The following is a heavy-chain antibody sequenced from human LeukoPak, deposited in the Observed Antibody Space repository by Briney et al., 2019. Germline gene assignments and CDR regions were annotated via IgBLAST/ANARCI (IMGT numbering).Heavy chain of an antibody. J-gene: IGHJ4*02. V-gene: IGHV3-33*01. CDR3: VRDPNYLGSGSYFDY. CDR2: IWYDGINK. D-gene: IGHD3-10*01. CDR1: GFTFSNYG. Sequence: GGSLRLSCAASGFTFSNYGMHWVRQAPGKGLEWVSVIWYDGINKYYADSVKGRFTISRDNSKNTLYLQMNNLRAEDTAVYYCVRDPNYLGSGSYFDYWGQGTPVTVSS.